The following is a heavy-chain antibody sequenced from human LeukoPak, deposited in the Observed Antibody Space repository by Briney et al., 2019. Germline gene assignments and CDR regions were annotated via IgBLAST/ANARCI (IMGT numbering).Heavy chain of an antibody. CDR2: INHSGST. V-gene: IGHV4-34*01. Sequence: PGGSLRLSCTTSGFTFGDYGMSWVRQAPGKGVEWLGEINHSGSTNYNPSLKSRVTISLDTSKNQVSLKVTSVTAADTAVYYCARDSPDYYDSSGYYYWGQGTLVTVSS. CDR3: ARDSPDYYDSSGYYY. CDR1: GFTFGDYG. J-gene: IGHJ4*02. D-gene: IGHD3-22*01.